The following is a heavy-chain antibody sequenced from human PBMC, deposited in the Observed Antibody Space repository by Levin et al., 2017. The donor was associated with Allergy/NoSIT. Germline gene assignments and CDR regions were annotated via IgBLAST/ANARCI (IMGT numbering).Heavy chain of an antibody. Sequence: KISCKSSGGTFSTFAISWVRQAPGQGLEWMGGIIPMFGTANNAQKFQGRVTITADESTSTGYMELSSLTSEDTAVYYCARAGGGWYGWTSDYYYAMDVWGQGTTVTVSS. J-gene: IGHJ6*02. CDR1: GGTFSTFA. D-gene: IGHD6-19*01. V-gene: IGHV1-69*01. CDR2: IIPMFGTA. CDR3: ARAGGGWYGWTSDYYYAMDV.